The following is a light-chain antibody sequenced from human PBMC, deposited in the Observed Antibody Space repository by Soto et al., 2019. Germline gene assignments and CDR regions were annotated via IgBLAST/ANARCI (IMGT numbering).Light chain of an antibody. CDR1: QSVSSY. Sequence: EIVLTQSPATLSLSPGERAPLPCRASQSVSSYLAWYQQKPGQAPRLLIYDASNRATGIPARFSGSGSGTDFTLTISSLEPEDFAVYYCQQRGTFGQGTKVDIK. CDR2: DAS. J-gene: IGKJ1*01. CDR3: QQRGT. V-gene: IGKV3-11*01.